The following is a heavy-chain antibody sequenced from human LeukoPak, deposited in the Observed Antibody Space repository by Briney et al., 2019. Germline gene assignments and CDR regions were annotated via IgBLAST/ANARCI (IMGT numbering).Heavy chain of an antibody. CDR2: IYYRGST. Sequence: KTSETLSLTCTVSGGSISSYYWSWIWQPPGKGLEWIGYIYYRGSTNYNPSLKSRVTISVDTSKNQFSLKLSSVTAADTAVYYCARHSRGYDLPATYYYYYYMDVWGKGTTVTVSS. D-gene: IGHD5-12*01. V-gene: IGHV4-59*08. CDR3: ARHSRGYDLPATYYYYYYMDV. J-gene: IGHJ6*03. CDR1: GGSISSYY.